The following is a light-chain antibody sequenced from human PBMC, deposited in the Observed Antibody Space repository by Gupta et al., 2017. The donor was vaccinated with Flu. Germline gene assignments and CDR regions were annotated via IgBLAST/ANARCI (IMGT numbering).Light chain of an antibody. CDR2: DDR. CDR3: QVWDSSSEHWV. J-gene: IGLJ3*02. Sequence: SYVLTQPPSVSVAPGHTARMTCGGSNIGSASVHWYQQKPGLAPVLVVYDDRFRPSGTPERFSGSNYGNTATLIISRVEAGDEADYYCQVWDSSSEHWVVGGGTKLTVL. V-gene: IGLV3-21*02. CDR1: NIGSAS.